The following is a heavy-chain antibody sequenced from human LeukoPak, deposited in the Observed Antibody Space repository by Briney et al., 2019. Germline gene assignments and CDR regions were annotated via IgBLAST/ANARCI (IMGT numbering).Heavy chain of an antibody. CDR3: ARRRGTGTPEDY. CDR1: GGSLSSSSYY. J-gene: IGHJ4*02. V-gene: IGHV4-39*01. Sequence: SETLSLTCTVSGGSLSSSSYYLGWIRQPPRKGLEWIGSIYYSGSTYYNPSLKSRVTISVDTSKNQFSLKLSSVTAADTAVYYCARRRGTGTPEDYWGQGTLVTVSS. CDR2: IYYSGST. D-gene: IGHD1-1*01.